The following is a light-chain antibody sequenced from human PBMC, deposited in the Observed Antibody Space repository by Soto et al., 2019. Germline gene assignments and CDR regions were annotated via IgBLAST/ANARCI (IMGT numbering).Light chain of an antibody. CDR2: AAS. CDR1: QSISSTY. J-gene: IGKJ1*01. Sequence: EIVLTQSPGTLSLSPGERATLSCRASQSISSTYLAWYRQKPGQAPRLLIYAASIRATGIPDRFSGSGSGTDFTLTISRLEPVDFAVYYCQQYYASSWTFGQGTRVEIK. CDR3: QQYYASSWT. V-gene: IGKV3-20*01.